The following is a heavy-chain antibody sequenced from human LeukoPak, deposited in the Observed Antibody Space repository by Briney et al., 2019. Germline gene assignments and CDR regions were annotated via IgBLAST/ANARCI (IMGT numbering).Heavy chain of an antibody. D-gene: IGHD2-2*01. CDR3: ASGISTPQYRDRRSSYFDY. CDR1: GGSISSYY. Sequence: SETLSLTCTVSGGSISSYYWSWIRQPPGKGLEWIGYIYYSGSTNYNPSLKSRVTISVDTSKNQFSLKLSSVTAADTAVYYCASGISTPQYRDRRSSYFDYWGQGTLVTVSS. J-gene: IGHJ4*02. V-gene: IGHV4-59*01. CDR2: IYYSGST.